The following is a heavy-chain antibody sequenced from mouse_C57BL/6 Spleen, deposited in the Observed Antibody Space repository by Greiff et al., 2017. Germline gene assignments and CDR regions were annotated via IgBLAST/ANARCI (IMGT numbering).Heavy chain of an antibody. Sequence: QVQLQQPGAELVRPGSSVKLSCKASGYTFTSYWMHWVKQRPIQGLEWIGNIDPSDSETHYTQKFKDKATLTADKSSSTAYMQLSSLTSEDSAVYYCARGGYDYDGVDYWGQGTTLTVSS. CDR3: ARGGYDYDGVDY. CDR1: GYTFTSYW. CDR2: IDPSDSET. D-gene: IGHD2-4*01. V-gene: IGHV1-52*01. J-gene: IGHJ2*01.